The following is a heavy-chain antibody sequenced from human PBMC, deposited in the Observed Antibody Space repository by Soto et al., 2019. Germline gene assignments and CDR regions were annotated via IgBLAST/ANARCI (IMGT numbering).Heavy chain of an antibody. Sequence: QVQLVQSGAEVKKPGASVKVSCKASGYTFTSYAMHWVRQAPGQRLEWMGWINAGNGNTKYSQKFQARVTVXXEXSXXTAYMELSSLRSEDTAVYYCARAQGGYSGSYRFDDWGQGTLVTVSS. V-gene: IGHV1-3*01. D-gene: IGHD1-26*01. CDR1: GYTFTSYA. CDR3: ARAQGGYSGSYRFDD. J-gene: IGHJ4*02. CDR2: INAGNGNT.